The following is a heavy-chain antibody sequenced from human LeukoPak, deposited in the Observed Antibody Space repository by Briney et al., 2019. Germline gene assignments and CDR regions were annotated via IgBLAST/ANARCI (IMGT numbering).Heavy chain of an antibody. V-gene: IGHV3-30*18. Sequence: GGSLSLSCAASGFTFSTYGMHWVRQAPGQGLEWVAVIPPGGSPKYYADSVKGRFTISRDNSKNTLFLEMSRLRAEDTAVYYCAKDGGIAAAGTFDYWGQGTLVTVSS. CDR2: IPPGGSPK. CDR3: AKDGGIAAAGTFDY. CDR1: GFTFSTYG. D-gene: IGHD6-13*01. J-gene: IGHJ4*02.